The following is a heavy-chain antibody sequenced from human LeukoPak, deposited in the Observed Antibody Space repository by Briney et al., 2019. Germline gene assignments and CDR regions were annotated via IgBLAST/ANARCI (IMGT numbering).Heavy chain of an antibody. V-gene: IGHV3-48*04. CDR1: GFTFSGFS. CDR2: IRTSGTNT. CDR3: ARDPGLGPY. J-gene: IGHJ4*02. D-gene: IGHD6-19*01. Sequence: GGSLRLSCAASGFTFSGFSMNWVRQAPGKGLEWVSYIRTSGTNTDYTGSVKGRFTISRDNAKNSLYLQMNSLRAEDTAVYYCARDPGLGPYWGQGTLVTVSS.